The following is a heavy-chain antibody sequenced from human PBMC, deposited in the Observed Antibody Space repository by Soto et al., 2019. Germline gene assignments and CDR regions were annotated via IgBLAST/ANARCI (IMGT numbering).Heavy chain of an antibody. CDR1: GGSFSGYY. J-gene: IGHJ6*02. CDR3: ASQLGHYYYYYGMDV. V-gene: IGHV4-34*01. Sequence: SETLSLTCAAYGGSFSGYYWSWIRQPPGKGLEWIGEINHSGSTNYNPSLKSRVTISVDTSKNQFSLKLSSVTAADTAVYYCASQLGHYYYYYGMDVWGQGTTVTVSS. D-gene: IGHD1-1*01. CDR2: INHSGST.